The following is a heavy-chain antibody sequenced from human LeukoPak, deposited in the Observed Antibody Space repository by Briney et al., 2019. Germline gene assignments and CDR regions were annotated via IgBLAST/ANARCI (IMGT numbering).Heavy chain of an antibody. Sequence: SETLSLTCAVYGGSFSGDYWSWIRQPPGKGLEWIGEINHSGSTNYNPSLKSRVTISVDTSKNQFSLKLSSVTAADTAVYYCARGTIAVAGTAPRFDPWGQGTLVTVSS. J-gene: IGHJ5*02. CDR3: ARGTIAVAGTAPRFDP. CDR2: INHSGST. D-gene: IGHD6-19*01. V-gene: IGHV4-34*01. CDR1: GGSFSGDY.